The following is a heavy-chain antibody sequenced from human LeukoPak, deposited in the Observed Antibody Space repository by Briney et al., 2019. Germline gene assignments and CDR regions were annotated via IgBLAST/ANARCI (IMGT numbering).Heavy chain of an antibody. D-gene: IGHD3-22*01. Sequence: GGSLRLSCAASGFTVSSNHMSWVRQAPGKGLEWVSVIYSGGSTYYADSVKGRFTISRDNSKNTLYLQMNSLRAEDSAVYYCARVTYYYDSSGYFDAFDIWGQGTMVTVSS. J-gene: IGHJ3*02. CDR1: GFTVSSNH. V-gene: IGHV3-66*02. CDR2: IYSGGST. CDR3: ARVTYYYDSSGYFDAFDI.